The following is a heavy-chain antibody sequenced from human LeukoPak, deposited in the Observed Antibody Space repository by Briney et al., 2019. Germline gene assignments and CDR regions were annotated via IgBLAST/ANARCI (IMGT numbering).Heavy chain of an antibody. V-gene: IGHV4-4*07. CDR1: GGSISSYY. CDR2: IYTSGST. CDR3: ARRGRYFDWSRKHNWFDP. J-gene: IGHJ5*02. D-gene: IGHD3-9*01. Sequence: SETLSLTCTVSGGSISSYYWSWIRQPAGKGLEWIGRIYTSGSTNYNPSLKSRVTMSVDTSKNQFSLKLSSVTAADTAVYYCARRGRYFDWSRKHNWFDPWGQGTLVTVSS.